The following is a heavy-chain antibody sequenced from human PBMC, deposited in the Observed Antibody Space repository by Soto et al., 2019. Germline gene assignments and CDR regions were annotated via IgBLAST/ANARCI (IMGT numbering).Heavy chain of an antibody. J-gene: IGHJ5*02. V-gene: IGHV3-72*01. Sequence: LRLSCVACGFSISDYYKDGVRQAPGKGLEWVARVKHRPKDYGTEYAASVTGRFIISRDDPQNSFFLQMNSLKAEDTAVYYCARNAMGWFVPWGQGTLVTVSS. CDR3: ARNAMGWFVP. D-gene: IGHD3-16*01. CDR1: GFSISDYY. CDR2: VKHRPKDYGT.